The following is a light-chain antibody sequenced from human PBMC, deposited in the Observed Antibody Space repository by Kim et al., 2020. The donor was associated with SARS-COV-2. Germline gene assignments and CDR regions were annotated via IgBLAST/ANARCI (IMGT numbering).Light chain of an antibody. CDR2: YDS. CDR3: QVGDVSSEV. J-gene: IGLJ3*02. V-gene: IGLV3-21*01. CDR1: HIGSKS. Sequence: SYELTQPPSVSVAPGQTARITCEGNHIGSKSVHWYQQKPGQAPVLVIYYDSDRPSGIPERFSGSNSGNTAPLTVSGVEAGDEADYYCQVGDVSSEVFGGG.